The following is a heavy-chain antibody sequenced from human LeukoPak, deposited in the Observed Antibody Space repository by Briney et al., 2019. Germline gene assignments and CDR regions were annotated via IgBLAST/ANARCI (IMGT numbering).Heavy chain of an antibody. Sequence: GGSLRLSCAASGFTFSSHWMSWVRQAPGKGLEWVANINQDGSGKNYVDSVKGRFTISRDNAKNSLYLQVNSLRADDTAVYYCTRGHDWGQGTLVTVSS. CDR3: TRGHD. V-gene: IGHV3-7*01. CDR1: GFTFSSHW. J-gene: IGHJ4*02. CDR2: INQDGSGK.